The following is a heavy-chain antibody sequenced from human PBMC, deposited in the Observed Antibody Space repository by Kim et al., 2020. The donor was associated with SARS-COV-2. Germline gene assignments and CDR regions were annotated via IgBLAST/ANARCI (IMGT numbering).Heavy chain of an antibody. Sequence: VDSVKGRFTISRDNAKNSLYLQMNSLRVEDTAVYYCARENRYSLNWDYDYWGQGTLVTVSS. CDR3: ARENRYSLNWDYDY. J-gene: IGHJ4*02. D-gene: IGHD6-13*01. V-gene: IGHV3-7*01.